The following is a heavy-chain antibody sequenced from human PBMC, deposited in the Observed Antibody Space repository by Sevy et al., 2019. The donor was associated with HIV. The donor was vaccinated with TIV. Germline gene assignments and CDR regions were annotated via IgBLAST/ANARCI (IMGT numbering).Heavy chain of an antibody. D-gene: IGHD2-21*02. CDR3: ARLQSCGGDCYYFDS. J-gene: IGHJ4*02. V-gene: IGHV3-30-3*01. CDR1: GFTFRRYD. Sequence: GRSLRLSCAASGFTFRRYDMHWVRQAPGRGLEWVAVVASHGNYKSFADFVRGRFTISRDNARNSLDLQMTSLRTEDTAVYYCARLQSCGGDCYYFDSWGQGALVTVSS. CDR2: VASHGNYK.